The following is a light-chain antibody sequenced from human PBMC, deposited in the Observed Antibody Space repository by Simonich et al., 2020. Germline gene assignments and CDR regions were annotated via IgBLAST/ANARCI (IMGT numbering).Light chain of an antibody. J-gene: IGLJ2*01. CDR3: GTWDSSLSAVV. Sequence: QSVLTQPPSASGTPGQRVTLSCSGSSSNIGSNYVSWYQQLPGTAPKLLIYDNNKRPSGIPDRFSGSKSGTSATLGITGLQTGDEADYYCGTWDSSLSAVVFGGGTKLTVL. CDR1: SSNIGSNY. V-gene: IGLV1-51*01. CDR2: DNN.